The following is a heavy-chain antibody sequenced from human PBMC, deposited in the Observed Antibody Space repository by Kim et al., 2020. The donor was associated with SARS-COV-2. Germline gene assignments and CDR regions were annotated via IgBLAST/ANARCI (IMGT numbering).Heavy chain of an antibody. D-gene: IGHD3-3*01. Sequence: SETLSLTCAVYGGSFSGYYWSWIRQPPGKGLEWIGEINHSGSTNYNPSLKSRVTISVDTSKNQFSLKLSSVTAADTAVYYCARWRVVLDYWGQGTLVTVSS. CDR3: ARWRVVLDY. CDR2: INHSGST. V-gene: IGHV4-34*01. CDR1: GGSFSGYY. J-gene: IGHJ4*02.